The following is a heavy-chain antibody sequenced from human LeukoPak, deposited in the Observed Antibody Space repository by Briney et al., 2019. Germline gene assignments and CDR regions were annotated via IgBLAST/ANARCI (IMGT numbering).Heavy chain of an antibody. CDR2: IYYSGST. V-gene: IGHV4-59*01. Sequence: PSETLSLTCTVSGASFSSYYWSWIRQPPGKGLEWIGYIYYSGSTNYNPSLKSRVTISVDTSKNQFSLKLSSVTAADTALYYCASGSDGWGLLPKFYFDYWGQGTLVTVSS. CDR3: ASGSDGWGLLPKFYFDY. D-gene: IGHD1-26*01. J-gene: IGHJ4*02. CDR1: GASFSSYY.